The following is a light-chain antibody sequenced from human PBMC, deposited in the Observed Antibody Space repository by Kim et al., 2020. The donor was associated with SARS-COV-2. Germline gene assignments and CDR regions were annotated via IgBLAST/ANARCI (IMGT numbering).Light chain of an antibody. Sequence: DIVMTQSPLSLPVTPGEPASISCRSSQSLLHNDGYNYLDWYLQKPGQSPQLLIYLGSNRASGVPDRFSGSGSGTDFTLKISRVEADDVGIYYCMQALQTPITFGQGTRLEI. CDR3: MQALQTPIT. CDR1: QSLLHNDGYNY. J-gene: IGKJ5*01. V-gene: IGKV2-28*01. CDR2: LGS.